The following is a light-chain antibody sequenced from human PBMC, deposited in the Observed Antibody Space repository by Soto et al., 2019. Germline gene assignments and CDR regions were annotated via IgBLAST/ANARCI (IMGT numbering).Light chain of an antibody. V-gene: IGKV3-20*01. CDR2: DAS. CDR3: QQYGGVTWT. J-gene: IGKJ1*01. Sequence: EIVLTQSPGTLSLSLGERATLSCRASQSVSSIFLGWYQQKPGQAPRLLIYDASTTATGIPDRFSGSGSGTDFTLTIRRLEPEDFGLYYCQQYGGVTWTFGRGTKVEI. CDR1: QSVSSIF.